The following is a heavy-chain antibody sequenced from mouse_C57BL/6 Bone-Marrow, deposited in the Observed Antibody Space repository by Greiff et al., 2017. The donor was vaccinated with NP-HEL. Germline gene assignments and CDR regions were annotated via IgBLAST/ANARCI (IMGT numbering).Heavy chain of an antibody. CDR1: GYTFTSYW. CDR2: IHPSDSDT. Sequence: VQLQQPGAELVKPGASVKVSCKASGYTFTSYWMHWVKQRPGQGLEWIGRIHPSDSDTNYNQTFKGKATLTVDKSSSTAYMQRSSLTSEDSAVYYCAIAPYYYGSSLDYWGQGTTLTVSS. D-gene: IGHD1-1*01. CDR3: AIAPYYYGSSLDY. V-gene: IGHV1-74*01. J-gene: IGHJ2*01.